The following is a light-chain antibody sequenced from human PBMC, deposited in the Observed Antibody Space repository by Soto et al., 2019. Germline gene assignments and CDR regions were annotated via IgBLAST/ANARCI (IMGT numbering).Light chain of an antibody. CDR3: QHTYNTPFT. CDR2: AAS. CDR1: QSISRY. V-gene: IGKV1-39*01. J-gene: IGKJ3*01. Sequence: DIQMTQAPSSLSASVGDRVTITCRASQSISRYVNWYQQKPRKAPRLLIFAASSLQGGVPSRFSGSGSGTDFTLTISSLQHEDVATYYCQHTYNTPFTFGPGTKVDIK.